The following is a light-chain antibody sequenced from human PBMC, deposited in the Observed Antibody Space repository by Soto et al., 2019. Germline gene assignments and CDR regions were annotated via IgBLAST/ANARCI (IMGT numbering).Light chain of an antibody. Sequence: QSALTQPASVSGSPGQSITISCTGTSSDVDGYNYVSWYQQHPGKAPKLMIYDVSNRPSGVSNRFSGSKSGNKASLTISGLQAEDEADYYCSSYTSSILFGGGTQLTVL. J-gene: IGLJ2*01. CDR1: SSDVDGYNY. CDR3: SSYTSSIL. V-gene: IGLV2-14*01. CDR2: DVS.